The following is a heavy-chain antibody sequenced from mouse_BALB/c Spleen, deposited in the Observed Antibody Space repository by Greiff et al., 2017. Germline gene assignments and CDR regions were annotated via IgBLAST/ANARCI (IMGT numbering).Heavy chain of an antibody. V-gene: IGHV5-6*03. J-gene: IGHJ2*01. Sequence: DVMLVESGGGLVKPGGSLKLSCAASGFTFSSYGMSWVRQTPDKRLEWVATISSGGSYTYYPDSVKGRFTISRDNAKNTLYLQMSSLKSEDTAMYYCARHDNFPYYFDYWGQGTTLTVSS. CDR1: GFTFSSYG. CDR3: ARHDNFPYYFDY. CDR2: ISSGGSYT. D-gene: IGHD2-3*01.